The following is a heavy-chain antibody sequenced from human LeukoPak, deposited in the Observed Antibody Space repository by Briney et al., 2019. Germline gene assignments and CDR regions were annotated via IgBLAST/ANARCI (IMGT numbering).Heavy chain of an antibody. Sequence: WEAPKISFNGSWYILPHYWIALGRQMPGKGVGWGGIIDPVEPDTSYRPSVQGEATISADKSISTAYLQWSGLKASGADVYFCARLSSASQSFEPWGQGTLVTVSS. V-gene: IGHV5-51*01. CDR3: ARLSSASQSFEP. CDR1: WYILPHYW. CDR2: IDPVEPDT. D-gene: IGHD2-2*01. J-gene: IGHJ5*02.